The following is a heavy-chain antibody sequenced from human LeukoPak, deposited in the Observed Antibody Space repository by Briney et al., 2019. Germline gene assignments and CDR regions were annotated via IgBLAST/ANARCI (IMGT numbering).Heavy chain of an antibody. CDR3: ARDRAYSRDAFDI. J-gene: IGHJ3*02. CDR1: GYTFTSYG. CDR2: ISAYNGNT. Sequence: ASVTVSCMASGYTFTSYGISWVRQARGQGLEGMGWISAYNGNTNYAQRLQGRVTMTTDTSTSTAYMELRSLRSDDTAVYYCARDRAYSRDAFDIWGQGTMVTVSS. D-gene: IGHD2-21*01. V-gene: IGHV1-18*01.